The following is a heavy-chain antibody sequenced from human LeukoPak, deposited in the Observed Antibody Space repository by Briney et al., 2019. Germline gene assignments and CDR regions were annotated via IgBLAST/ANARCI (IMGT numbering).Heavy chain of an antibody. CDR1: GGSFSGYY. D-gene: IGHD2-2*01. V-gene: IGHV4-34*01. CDR3: ARLGCSSTSCHLDY. J-gene: IGHJ4*02. Sequence: SETLSLTCAVYGGSFSGYYWSWIRQPPGKGLEWIGEINHSGSTNYNPSLKSRVTISVDTSKNQFSPKLSSVTAADTAVYYCARLGCSSTSCHLDYWGQGTLVTVSS. CDR2: INHSGST.